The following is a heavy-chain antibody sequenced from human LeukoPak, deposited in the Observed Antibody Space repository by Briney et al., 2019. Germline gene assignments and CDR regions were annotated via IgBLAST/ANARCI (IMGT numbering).Heavy chain of an antibody. V-gene: IGHV1-69*13. J-gene: IGHJ6*03. CDR3: ARGSTVTYYYYYYMDV. CDR1: GGTFSSYA. Sequence: GASVKVSCKASGGTFSSYAISWVRQAPGQGLERMGGIIPIFGTANYAQKFQGRVTITADESTSTAYMELSSLRSEDTAVYYCARGSTVTYYYYYYMDVWGKGTTVTVSS. D-gene: IGHD4-11*01. CDR2: IIPIFGTA.